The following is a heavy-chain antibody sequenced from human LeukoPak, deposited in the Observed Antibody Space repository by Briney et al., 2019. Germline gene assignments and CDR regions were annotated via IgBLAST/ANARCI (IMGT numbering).Heavy chain of an antibody. CDR3: ARDQELTIFGVVFPYYFDY. J-gene: IGHJ4*02. CDR1: GYTFTSYG. V-gene: IGHV1-18*01. Sequence: GASVKVSCKASGYTFTSYGISWVRQAPGQGLEWMGWISAYNGNTNYAQKLQDRVTMATDTSTSTAYMELRSLRSDDTAVYYCARDQELTIFGVVFPYYFDYWGQGTLVTVSS. CDR2: ISAYNGNT. D-gene: IGHD3-3*01.